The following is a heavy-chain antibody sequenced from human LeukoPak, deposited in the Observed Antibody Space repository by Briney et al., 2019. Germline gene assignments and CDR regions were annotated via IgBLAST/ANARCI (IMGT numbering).Heavy chain of an antibody. D-gene: IGHD2-2*01. J-gene: IGHJ4*02. V-gene: IGHV4-30-4*01. CDR3: ARESPGAERGPTSDIVVVPARRARRGHFDY. Sequence: SETLSLTCTVSGGSISSGDYYWSWIRQPPGKGLEWIGYIYYSGSTYYSPSLKSRVTISVDTSKNQFSLKLSSVTAADTAVYYCARESPGAERGPTSDIVVVPARRARRGHFDYWGQGTLVTVSS. CDR2: IYYSGST. CDR1: GGSISSGDYY.